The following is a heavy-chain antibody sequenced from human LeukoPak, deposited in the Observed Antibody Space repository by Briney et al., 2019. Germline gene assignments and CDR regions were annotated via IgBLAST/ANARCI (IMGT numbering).Heavy chain of an antibody. CDR2: ISYDGSNK. V-gene: IGHV3-30*03. CDR1: GFTFSSYG. Sequence: QPGGSLRLSCAASGFTFSSYGMHWVRQAPGKGLEWVAVISYDGSNKYYADSVKGRFTISRDNSKNTLYLQMNSLRAEDTAVYYCARQYSSGRAFDIWGQGTMVTVSS. D-gene: IGHD6-19*01. J-gene: IGHJ3*02. CDR3: ARQYSSGRAFDI.